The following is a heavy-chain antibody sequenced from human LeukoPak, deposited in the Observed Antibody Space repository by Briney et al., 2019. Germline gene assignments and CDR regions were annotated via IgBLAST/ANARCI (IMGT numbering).Heavy chain of an antibody. CDR3: TRVRYNYGDSDY. V-gene: IGHV4-38-2*01. J-gene: IGHJ4*02. D-gene: IGHD5-18*01. Sequence: SETLSLTCAVSGYSISSDYHWGWIRQPPGKGLEWIGTIYHNGNTYYNPSLKSRVTISVDTSKNQFSLKLTSVTAADTALYYCTRVRYNYGDSDYWGQGTLVTVSS. CDR1: GYSISSDYH. CDR2: IYHNGNT.